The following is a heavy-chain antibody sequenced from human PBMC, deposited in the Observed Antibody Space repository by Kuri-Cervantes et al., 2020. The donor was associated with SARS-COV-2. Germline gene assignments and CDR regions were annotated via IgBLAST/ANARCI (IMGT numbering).Heavy chain of an antibody. J-gene: IGHJ4*02. CDR1: GFTFSSYA. V-gene: IGHV3-30*04. Sequence: GESLKISCAASGFTFSSYAMHWVRQAPGKGLEWVAVISYDGSNKYYADSVKGRFTISRDNSKNTLYLQMNSLRAEDTAVYYCARDGTVYHHGSYYPDFDYWGQGTLVTVSS. CDR3: ARDGTVYHHGSYYPDFDY. CDR2: ISYDGSNK. D-gene: IGHD1-26*01.